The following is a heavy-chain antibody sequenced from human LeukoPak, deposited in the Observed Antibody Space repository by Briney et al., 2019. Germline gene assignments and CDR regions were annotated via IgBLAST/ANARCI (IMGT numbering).Heavy chain of an antibody. Sequence: ASVKVSCKTSGHSFITYQMYWVRQAPGQGREWMGIIDPRGGDTNYAQRFQGRVTMTRDTSTSTVYMDLNSLTSEDTAIYYCAFRSYSSGWVDDYWGQGTLLTVSS. CDR3: AFRSYSSGWVDDY. J-gene: IGHJ4*02. D-gene: IGHD6-19*01. CDR2: IDPRGGDT. CDR1: GHSFITYQ. V-gene: IGHV1-46*01.